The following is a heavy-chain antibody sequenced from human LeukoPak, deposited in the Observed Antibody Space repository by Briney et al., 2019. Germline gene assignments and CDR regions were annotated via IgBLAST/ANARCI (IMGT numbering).Heavy chain of an antibody. J-gene: IGHJ4*02. V-gene: IGHV1-69*04. CDR3: AREGAPAAGTDY. Sequence: SVKVSCKASGGTFSSYAISWVRQAPGQGLEWMGRIIPILGIANYAQKFQGRVTITADKSTSTAYMELSSLRSEDTAVYYCAREGAPAAGTDYWGQGTLVTVSS. CDR1: GGTFSSYA. CDR2: IIPILGIA. D-gene: IGHD6-13*01.